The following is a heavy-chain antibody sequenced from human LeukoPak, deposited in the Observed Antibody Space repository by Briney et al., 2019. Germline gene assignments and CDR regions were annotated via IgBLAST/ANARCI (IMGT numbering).Heavy chain of an antibody. CDR3: ARGIVLTGYASFDY. V-gene: IGHV4-4*07. Sequence: SETLSLTCTVSGGSISSYYWSWIRQPAGKGLEWIGRIYTSGSTNYNPSLKSRVTMSVDTSKNQFSLKLSSVTAADTAVYFCARGIVLTGYASFDYCGQGTPVTVSS. J-gene: IGHJ4*02. D-gene: IGHD2-8*02. CDR2: IYTSGST. CDR1: GGSISSYY.